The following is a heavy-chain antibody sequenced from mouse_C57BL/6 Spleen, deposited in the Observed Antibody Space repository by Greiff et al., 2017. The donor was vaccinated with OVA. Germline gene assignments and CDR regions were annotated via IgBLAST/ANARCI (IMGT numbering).Heavy chain of an antibody. CDR2: IHPHSGST. D-gene: IGHD1-1*01. Sequence: QVQLQQPGAELVKPGASVKLSCKASGYTFTSYWMHWVKQRPGQGLEWIGLIHPHSGSTNYNEKFKSKATLTVDKSSSTAYMQLISLTSEDSAVYYCARPLKYSGSGYFDVWGTGTTVTVSS. CDR3: ARPLKYSGSGYFDV. J-gene: IGHJ1*03. CDR1: GYTFTSYW. V-gene: IGHV1-64*01.